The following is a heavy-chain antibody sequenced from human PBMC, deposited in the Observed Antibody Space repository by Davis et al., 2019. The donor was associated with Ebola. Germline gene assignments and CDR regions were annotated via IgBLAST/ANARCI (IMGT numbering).Heavy chain of an antibody. CDR2: IRYDGSNK. V-gene: IGHV3-30*02. Sequence: GGSLRLSCAASGFTFSSYGMHWVRQAPGKGLEWVAFIRYDGSNKYYAGSVKGRFTISRDNSKNTLYLQMNSLRAEDTAVYYCAKPVVYGMDVWGQGTTVTVSS. CDR1: GFTFSSYG. CDR3: AKPVVYGMDV. J-gene: IGHJ6*02.